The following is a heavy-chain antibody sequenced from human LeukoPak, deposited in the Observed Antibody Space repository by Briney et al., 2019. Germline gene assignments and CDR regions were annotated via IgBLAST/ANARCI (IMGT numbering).Heavy chain of an antibody. CDR3: ARDSVNYYGSGSYYNVGIDY. D-gene: IGHD3-10*01. CDR1: GYTFTSYD. CDR2: MNPNSGNT. V-gene: IGHV1-8*01. J-gene: IGHJ4*02. Sequence: ASVKVSCKASGYTFTSYDINWVRQATGQGLEWMGWMNPNSGNTGYAQKFQGRVTMTRNTSISTAYMELSSLRSEDTAVYYCARDSVNYYGSGSYYNVGIDYWGQGTLVTVSS.